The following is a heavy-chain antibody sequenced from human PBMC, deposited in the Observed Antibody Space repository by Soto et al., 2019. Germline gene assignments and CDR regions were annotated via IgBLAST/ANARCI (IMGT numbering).Heavy chain of an antibody. Sequence: VQLVQSGAEVKKTGSSVKVSYKASGGTFNKFAFSWVRQAPGQGFEWMGGSIPVFRSANYAQRFRGRITITADEYTSTVYLYLNDLRSDDTAVYYCARRYCASDNCPLFYYFVDLWGLGTTVTVSS. CDR3: ARRYCASDNCPLFYYFVDL. D-gene: IGHD2-21*02. V-gene: IGHV1-69*01. CDR2: SIPVFRSA. CDR1: GGTFNKFA. J-gene: IGHJ6*02.